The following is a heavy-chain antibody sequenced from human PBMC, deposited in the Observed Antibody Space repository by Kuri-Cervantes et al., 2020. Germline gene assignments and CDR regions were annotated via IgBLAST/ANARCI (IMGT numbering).Heavy chain of an antibody. Sequence: GSLSLTCAVYGESFRAYYWMWIRQPPGKGLEWIGEINYIGSTDYNPSLKSRVTVSVDTSKKQVSLKLSSVTAADTAVYYCVREESAAGTSDWGQGTLVTVSS. CDR3: VREESAAGTSD. CDR2: INYIGST. CDR1: GESFRAYY. J-gene: IGHJ4*02. D-gene: IGHD6-13*01. V-gene: IGHV4-34*01.